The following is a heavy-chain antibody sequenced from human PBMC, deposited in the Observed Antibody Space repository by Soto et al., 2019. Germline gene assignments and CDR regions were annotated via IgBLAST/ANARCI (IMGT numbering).Heavy chain of an antibody. CDR2: ISGSGGST. D-gene: IGHD3-22*01. Sequence: DVQLLESGGGLVQPGGSLRLSSAASGFTFSSYAMSWVRQAPGKGLEWVSAISGSGGSTYYADSVKGRFTISRDTSKYTLYLQMKGRIAEDTAVYYCAKLEGHYDDSNGYYYQSQNYFDFWGQGTLVTVSS. CDR3: AKLEGHYDDSNGYYYQSQNYFDF. V-gene: IGHV3-23*01. J-gene: IGHJ4*02. CDR1: GFTFSSYA.